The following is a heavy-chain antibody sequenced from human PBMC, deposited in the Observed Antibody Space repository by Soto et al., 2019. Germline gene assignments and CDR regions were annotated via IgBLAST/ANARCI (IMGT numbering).Heavy chain of an antibody. CDR3: ARVGGGFCSGGSCCYFDY. Sequence: EVQLVESGGGLVKPGGSLRLSCAASGFTFSSYSMNWVRQAPGKGLEWVSSISSSSSYIYYADSVKGRFTISRDNAKNSLYLQMNSLRAEDTAVYYCARVGGGFCSGGSCCYFDYWGQGTLVTVSS. D-gene: IGHD2-15*01. CDR1: GFTFSSYS. CDR2: ISSSSSYI. V-gene: IGHV3-21*01. J-gene: IGHJ4*02.